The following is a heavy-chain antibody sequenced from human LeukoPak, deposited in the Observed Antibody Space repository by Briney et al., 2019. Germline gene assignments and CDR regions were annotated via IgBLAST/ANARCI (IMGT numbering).Heavy chain of an antibody. D-gene: IGHD6-19*01. Sequence: LETLSLTCTVSGGSISSYYWSWIRQPPGKGLEWIGYIYYSGSTNYNPSLKSRVTISVDTSKNQFSLKLSSVTAADTAVYYCARGLAAAAVAGLDYWGQGTLVTVSS. V-gene: IGHV4-59*01. CDR1: GGSISSYY. CDR2: IYYSGST. J-gene: IGHJ4*02. CDR3: ARGLAAAAVAGLDY.